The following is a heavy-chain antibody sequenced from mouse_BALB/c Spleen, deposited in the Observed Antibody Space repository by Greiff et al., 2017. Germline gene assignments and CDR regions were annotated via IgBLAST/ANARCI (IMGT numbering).Heavy chain of an antibody. CDR2: IYPGDGDT. D-gene: IGHD2-14*01. CDR3: AREDRYDGNYAMDY. Sequence: QVQLQQSGAELVRPGSSVKISCKASGYAFSSYWMNWVKQRPGQGLEWIGQIYPGDGDTNYNGKFKGKATLTADKSSSTAYMQLSSLTSEDSAVYFCAREDRYDGNYAMDYWGQGTSVTVSS. J-gene: IGHJ4*01. CDR1: GYAFSSYW. V-gene: IGHV1-80*01.